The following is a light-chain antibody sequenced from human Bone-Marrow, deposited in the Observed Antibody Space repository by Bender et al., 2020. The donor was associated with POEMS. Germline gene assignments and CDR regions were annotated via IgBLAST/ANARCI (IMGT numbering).Light chain of an antibody. Sequence: QSVLTQPPSASGTPGQSVTISCSGSSSNIGGNTVNWYQQLPGTAPKLLFYSNNQRPSGVPDRFSVSKSGTSASLAISGLQSEDAADYYCAAWDDSLNCFYVFGTGSKVTVL. CDR2: SNN. V-gene: IGLV1-44*01. CDR3: AAWDDSLNCFYV. J-gene: IGLJ1*01. CDR1: SSNIGGNT.